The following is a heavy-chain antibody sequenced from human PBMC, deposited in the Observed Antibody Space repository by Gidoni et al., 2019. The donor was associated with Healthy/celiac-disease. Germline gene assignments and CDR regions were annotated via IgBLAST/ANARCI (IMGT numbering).Heavy chain of an antibody. V-gene: IGHV3-23*01. D-gene: IGHD3-3*01. CDR3: AKRWPDFWSGYQDY. J-gene: IGHJ4*02. CDR2: ISCSVCST. Sequence: EVQLLESGGGLVQPGGSLRLSCAASGLTFSSYAMGWVRQAPGKGLEWVSAISCSVCSTYYADSVNGRFTISRANSKNPLYLQMNSLRAEDTAVYYCAKRWPDFWSGYQDYWGQGTLVTVSS. CDR1: GLTFSSYA.